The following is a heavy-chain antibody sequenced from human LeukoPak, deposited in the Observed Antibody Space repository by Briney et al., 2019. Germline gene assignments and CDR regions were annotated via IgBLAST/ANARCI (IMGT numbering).Heavy chain of an antibody. CDR3: ARGILRFYGYNY. D-gene: IGHD5-18*01. CDR2: MNPNSGNT. Sequence: ASVKVSCKASGYTFTSFDIHWVRPAPGQGLEWMGWMNPNSGNTGYAQKFQGRVTMTRNTSISTAYMDLSSLRSEDTAVYFRARGILRFYGYNYWGQGTLVTVSS. CDR1: GYTFTSFD. V-gene: IGHV1-8*01. J-gene: IGHJ4*02.